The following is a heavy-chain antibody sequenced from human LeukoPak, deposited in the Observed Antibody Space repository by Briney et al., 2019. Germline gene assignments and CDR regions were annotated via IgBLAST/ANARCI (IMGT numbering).Heavy chain of an antibody. V-gene: IGHV4-39*07. CDR3: ASSSGYYYDAFDI. Sequence: SETLSLTCTVSGGSISSGDSYWGWIRQPPGKGLEWIGSMYYSGSTNYNPSLKSRVTISVDTSKNQFSLKLSSVTAADTAVYYCASSSGYYYDAFDIWGQGTMVTVSS. CDR1: GGSISSGDSY. CDR2: MYYSGST. D-gene: IGHD3-22*01. J-gene: IGHJ3*02.